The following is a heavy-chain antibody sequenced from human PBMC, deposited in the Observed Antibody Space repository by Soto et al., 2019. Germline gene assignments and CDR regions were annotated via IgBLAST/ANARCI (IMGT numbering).Heavy chain of an antibody. J-gene: IGHJ6*02. V-gene: IGHV4-34*01. D-gene: IGHD3-10*01. CDR3: EKGGITMAWTYFYYGMDV. CDR2: IIPTGST. CDR1: GASVSGQY. Sequence: QVQLHQWGAGLLKPSETLSLTCAVSGASVSGQYWSWIRQPPGKGLERVGEIIPTGSTTYNPSFKSRLRISLDTSKNHFSLNLSSVSAADTAVYYCEKGGITMAWTYFYYGMDVWGQGTTVTVCS.